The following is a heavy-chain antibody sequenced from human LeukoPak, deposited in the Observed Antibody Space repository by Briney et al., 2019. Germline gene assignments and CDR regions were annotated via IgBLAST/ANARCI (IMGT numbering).Heavy chain of an antibody. J-gene: IGHJ4*02. CDR1: GYTFKSYD. CDR3: ARATPGGLHGYSFDY. Sequence: GASVKVSCKASGYTFKSYDINWVRQATGQGLEWMGWMNPNSGNTGFAQKFQDRVSMTRDTSINTAYMELTSLRSGDTAVYYCARATPGGLHGYSFDYWGQGTVVTVYS. CDR2: MNPNSGNT. D-gene: IGHD5-24*01. V-gene: IGHV1-8*02.